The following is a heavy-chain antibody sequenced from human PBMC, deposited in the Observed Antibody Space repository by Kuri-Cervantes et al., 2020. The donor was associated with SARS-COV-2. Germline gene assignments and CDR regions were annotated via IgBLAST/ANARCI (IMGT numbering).Heavy chain of an antibody. CDR3: ARGRCTGDCHPYYYYAMDV. V-gene: IGHV4-34*01. CDR2: INHSGST. D-gene: IGHD2-21*02. Sequence: GSLRLSCAVYGGSFSGYYWSWIRQPPGKGLEWIGEINHSGSTNYNPSLKSRVTMSVDSSKNQFSLKLSSVTAADTAVYFCARGRCTGDCHPYYYYAMDVWGQGTTVTVSS. J-gene: IGHJ6*02. CDR1: GGSFSGYY.